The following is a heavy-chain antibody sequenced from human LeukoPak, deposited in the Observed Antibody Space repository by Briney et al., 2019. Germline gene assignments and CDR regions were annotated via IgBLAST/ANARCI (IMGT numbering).Heavy chain of an antibody. Sequence: SGGSLRLSCKGSGYIFTNYWIAWVRQMPGKGLEWMGIIYPGDSDTRYSPSFQGQVTISADKSINAAYLQWSSLKASDTAMYYCARLVGDSYSDYWGQGTLGTVSS. V-gene: IGHV5-51*01. CDR2: IYPGDSDT. CDR3: ARLVGDSYSDY. J-gene: IGHJ4*02. CDR1: GYIFTNYW. D-gene: IGHD2-21*02.